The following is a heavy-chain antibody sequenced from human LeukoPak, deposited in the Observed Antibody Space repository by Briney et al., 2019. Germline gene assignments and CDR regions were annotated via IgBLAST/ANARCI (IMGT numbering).Heavy chain of an antibody. V-gene: IGHV1-2*02. D-gene: IGHD3-22*01. CDR1: GYTFTDYF. J-gene: IGHJ4*02. CDR3: AAGGYYDSSGSDY. Sequence: ASVKVSCKASGYTFTDYFIHWVRQAPGQGLEWMGWINPDSNGTNYAQKFQGRVTMTRDTSISTSYMELRSLRSDDTAVYYCAAGGYYDSSGSDYWGQGTLVTVSS. CDR2: INPDSNGT.